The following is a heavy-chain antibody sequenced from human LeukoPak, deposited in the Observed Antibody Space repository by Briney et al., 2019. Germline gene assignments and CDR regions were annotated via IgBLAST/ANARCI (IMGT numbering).Heavy chain of an antibody. CDR3: ARERLRWRYYYYMDV. V-gene: IGHV4-34*01. D-gene: IGHD4-23*01. J-gene: IGHJ6*03. CDR1: GGSISSYY. Sequence: PSETLSLTCTVSGGSISSYYWSWIRQPPGKGLEWIGEINHSGSTNYNPSLKSRVTISVDTSKNQFSLKLSSVTAADTAVYYCARERLRWRYYYYMDVWGKGTTVTVSS. CDR2: INHSGST.